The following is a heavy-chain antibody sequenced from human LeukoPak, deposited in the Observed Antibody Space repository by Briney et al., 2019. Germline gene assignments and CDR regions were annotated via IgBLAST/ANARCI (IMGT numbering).Heavy chain of an antibody. CDR2: ISGSGGTT. D-gene: IGHD6-13*01. CDR1: GFTFSSYA. CDR3: AKAPRIAAGARKFMFDY. J-gene: IGHJ4*02. Sequence: PGGSLRLSCAASGFTFSSYAMIWVRQAPGKGLEWVSVISGSGGTTYYADSVKGRFTISRDNSKNTLYLQMNSLRAEDTAVYYCAKAPRIAAGARKFMFDYWGQGTLVTVSS. V-gene: IGHV3-23*01.